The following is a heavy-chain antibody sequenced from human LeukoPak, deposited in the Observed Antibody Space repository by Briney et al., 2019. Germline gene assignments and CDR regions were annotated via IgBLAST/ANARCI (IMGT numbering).Heavy chain of an antibody. CDR1: GYTFTSYY. CDR3: ARVGGVGSGWYSFDY. D-gene: IGHD6-19*01. J-gene: IGHJ4*02. CDR2: INPSGGST. Sequence: GASVKVSCKASGYTFTSYYMHWVRQAPGQGLEWMGIINPSGGSTSYAQKFQGRVTMTRDMSTSTAYMELSSLRSEDTAVYYCARVGGVGSGWYSFDYWGQGTLVTVSS. V-gene: IGHV1-46*01.